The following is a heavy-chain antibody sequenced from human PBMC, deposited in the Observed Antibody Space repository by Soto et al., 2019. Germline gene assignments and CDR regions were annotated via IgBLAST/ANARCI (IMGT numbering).Heavy chain of an antibody. D-gene: IGHD3-10*01. J-gene: IGHJ4*02. V-gene: IGHV3-15*07. CDR3: CGGIGEGRY. CDR1: GFTFSDAW. CDR2: IIRPVEGGTT. Sequence: EVQLVESGGGLVKPGGSLRLSCVVSGFTFSDAWMNWVRQAPGKGLEWVGQIIRPVEGGTTHFAAPVKGRFIISRDDSKNTLYLQMNSLTTEDTALYYCCGGIGEGRYWGQGTLVNVS.